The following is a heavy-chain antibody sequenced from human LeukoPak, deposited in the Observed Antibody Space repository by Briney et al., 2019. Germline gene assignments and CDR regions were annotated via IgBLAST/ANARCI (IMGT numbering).Heavy chain of an antibody. V-gene: IGHV4-31*03. CDR3: ARGVLDIVVVPAARLYFDY. Sequence: PSEILSLTCTVSGGSISSGGYYWSWIRQHPGKGLEWIGYIYYSGSTYYNPSLKSRVTISVDTSKNQFSLKLSSVTAADTAVYYCARGVLDIVVVPAARLYFDYWGQGTLVTVSS. CDR1: GGSISSGGYY. CDR2: IYYSGST. D-gene: IGHD2-2*01. J-gene: IGHJ4*02.